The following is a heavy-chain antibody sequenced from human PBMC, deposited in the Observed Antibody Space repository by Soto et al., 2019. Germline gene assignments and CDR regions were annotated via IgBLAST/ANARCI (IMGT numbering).Heavy chain of an antibody. V-gene: IGHV5-10-1*01. D-gene: IGHD2-21*02. Sequence: GESLKSSCKGSGYSFTSYWISWVRQMPGKGLEWMGRIDPSDSYTNYSPSFQGHVTISADKSISTDYLQWSSLKASDTAMYYCARHTKLKGDPAQHDAFDIWGQGTMVPVPS. CDR2: IDPSDSYT. CDR3: ARHTKLKGDPAQHDAFDI. J-gene: IGHJ3*02. CDR1: GYSFTSYW.